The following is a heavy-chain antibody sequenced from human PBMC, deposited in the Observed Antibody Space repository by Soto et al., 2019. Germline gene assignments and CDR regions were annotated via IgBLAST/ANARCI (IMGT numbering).Heavy chain of an antibody. J-gene: IGHJ4*02. D-gene: IGHD3-3*01. V-gene: IGHV1-2*02. Sequence: GASVKVSCKASGYTFTGYYMHWVLQAPGQGLEWMGWINPNSGGTNYAQKFQGRVTMTRDTSISTAYMELSRLRSDDTAVYYCARGPYYDFWSGYSYYFDYWGQGTLVTVSS. CDR3: ARGPYYDFWSGYSYYFDY. CDR1: GYTFTGYY. CDR2: INPNSGGT.